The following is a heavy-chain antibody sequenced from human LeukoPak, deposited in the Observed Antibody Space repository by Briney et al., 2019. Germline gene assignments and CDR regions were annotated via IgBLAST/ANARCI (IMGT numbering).Heavy chain of an antibody. J-gene: IGHJ4*02. D-gene: IGHD3-3*01. Sequence: PSETLSLTCTVSGGSISFYYWTWIRQSAAKGLEWIGRIYTGGNTNYNPSLKSRATLSIDTSKNQFSLMLTSVTAADTAVYYCARDSRYYDFWSGYVDYWGQEILVTVSS. CDR1: GGSISFYY. V-gene: IGHV4-4*07. CDR2: IYTGGNT. CDR3: ARDSRYYDFWSGYVDY.